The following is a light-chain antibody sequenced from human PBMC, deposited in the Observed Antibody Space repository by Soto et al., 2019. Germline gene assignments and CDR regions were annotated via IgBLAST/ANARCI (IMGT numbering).Light chain of an antibody. V-gene: IGLV2-23*02. Sequence: QAVVTQPASVSGSPGQSITISCTGTSSDVGSYNLVSWYQQHPGKAPKLMIYEVSKRPSGVSKRFSGSKSGNTASLTISGLEAEDEGDYYCCSYAGNSTPFGTWTKLTVL. CDR3: CSYAGNSTP. CDR2: EVS. CDR1: SSDVGSYNL. J-gene: IGLJ1*01.